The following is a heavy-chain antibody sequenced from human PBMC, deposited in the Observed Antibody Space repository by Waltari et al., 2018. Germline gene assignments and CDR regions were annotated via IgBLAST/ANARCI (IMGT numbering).Heavy chain of an antibody. D-gene: IGHD1-7*01. V-gene: IGHV3-23*01. CDR2: ISGSGGST. J-gene: IGHJ4*02. CDR1: GLPFSNYT. CDR3: AKFNGANYGQLGHDF. Sequence: EGQLLESGGGLVQPGASLRLSCAASGLPFSNYTLNWVRQAPGKGLEWVSSISGSGGSTYYADSVQGRFRISRDNSKNTLYLQINSLRAEDSALYYCAKFNGANYGQLGHDFWGQGTLVTVSS.